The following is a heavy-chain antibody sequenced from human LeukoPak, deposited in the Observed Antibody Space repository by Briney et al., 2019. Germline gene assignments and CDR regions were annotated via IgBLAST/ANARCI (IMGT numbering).Heavy chain of an antibody. Sequence: PGGSLRLSCAASGFTFSTYGMHWVRQAPGKGLEWVSYISSSGSTIYYADSVKGRFTISRDNAKNSLYLQMNSLRAEDTAVYYWGGGGGGGGFAFDIWGQGTMVTVSS. CDR2: ISSSGSTI. D-gene: IGHD3-16*01. CDR1: GFTFSTYG. CDR3: GGGGGGGGFAFDI. V-gene: IGHV3-48*04. J-gene: IGHJ3*02.